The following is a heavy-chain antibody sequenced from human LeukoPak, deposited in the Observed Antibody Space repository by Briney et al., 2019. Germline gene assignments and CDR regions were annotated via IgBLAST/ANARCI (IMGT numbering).Heavy chain of an antibody. CDR1: GFTFNKYW. V-gene: IGHV3-7*03. D-gene: IGHD1-1*01. CDR2: IKQDGSEK. J-gene: IGHJ3*02. Sequence: PGGSLRLSCAASGFTFNKYWMSWVRQAPGKGLEWVANIKQDGSEKYYADSVKGRFTISRDNAKNSLYLQMNSLRGEDTALYYCARGGLIQRHAFDIWGQGTMVTVSS. CDR3: ARGGLIQRHAFDI.